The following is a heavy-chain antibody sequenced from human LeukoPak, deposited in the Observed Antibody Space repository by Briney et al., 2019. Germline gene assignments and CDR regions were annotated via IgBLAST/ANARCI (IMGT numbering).Heavy chain of an antibody. Sequence: PGGSLRLSCSASGFTFSSYAMHWVRQAPGKGLEYVSAISSNGGSTYYADSVKGRFTISRDNSKNTLYLQMSSLRAEDTAVYYCVNGYYDSSEYYFDYWGQGTLVTVSS. CDR2: ISSNGGST. D-gene: IGHD3-22*01. V-gene: IGHV3-64D*09. J-gene: IGHJ4*02. CDR3: VNGYYDSSEYYFDY. CDR1: GFTFSSYA.